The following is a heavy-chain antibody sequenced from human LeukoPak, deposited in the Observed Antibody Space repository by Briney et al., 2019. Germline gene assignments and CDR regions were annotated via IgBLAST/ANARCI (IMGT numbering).Heavy chain of an antibody. V-gene: IGHV3-48*03. CDR3: AKSVSGSYYYFDY. J-gene: IGHJ4*02. Sequence: GGSLRLSCAASGFTFSSYEMNWVRQAPGKGLEWVSYISSSGSTIYYADSVKGRFTISRDNAKNSLYLQMNSLRAEDTALYYCAKSVSGSYYYFDYWGQGTLVTVSS. CDR1: GFTFSSYE. CDR2: ISSSGSTI. D-gene: IGHD1-26*01.